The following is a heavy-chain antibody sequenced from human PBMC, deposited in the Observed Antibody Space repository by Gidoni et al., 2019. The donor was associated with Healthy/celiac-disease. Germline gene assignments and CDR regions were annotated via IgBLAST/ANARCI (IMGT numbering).Heavy chain of an antibody. CDR3: ASGDPYYYYGMDV. CDR2: IYSGGST. CDR1: RFTVSSNY. V-gene: IGHV3-66*02. J-gene: IGHJ6*02. Sequence: EVQLVESGGGLVQPGGSLRLSCAASRFTVSSNYMSWVRQAPGKGLEWVSVIYSGGSTYYADTVKGRFTISRDNSKNTLYLQMNSLRAEDTAVYYCASGDPYYYYGMDVWGQGTTVTVSS. D-gene: IGHD7-27*01.